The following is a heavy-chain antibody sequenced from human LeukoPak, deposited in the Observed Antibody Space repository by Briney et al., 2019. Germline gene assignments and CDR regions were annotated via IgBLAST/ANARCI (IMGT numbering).Heavy chain of an antibody. Sequence: PGGSLRLSCAASGFTFSSYAMSWVRQAPGKGLEWVSAISGSGGSTYYADSVKGRFTISRDNSKNTLYLQMNSLRVEDTAVYFCARDNRYTGNYLDAFDIWGQGTLVTVSS. CDR1: GFTFSSYA. CDR2: ISGSGGST. V-gene: IGHV3-23*01. D-gene: IGHD3-16*02. J-gene: IGHJ3*02. CDR3: ARDNRYTGNYLDAFDI.